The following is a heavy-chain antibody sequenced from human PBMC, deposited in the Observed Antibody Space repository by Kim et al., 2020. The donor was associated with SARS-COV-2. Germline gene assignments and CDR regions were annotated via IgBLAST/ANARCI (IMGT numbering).Heavy chain of an antibody. D-gene: IGHD3-10*02. CDR2: IYYSGST. V-gene: IGHV4-39*01. CDR1: GGSISSSSYY. J-gene: IGHJ3*02. Sequence: SETLSLTCSVSGGSISSSSYYWGWIRQPPGKGLEWIGSIYYSGSTYYNPSLKSRVTISVDMYKNQLSLKLSSVTAADTAVYYCARSVCSWAFDIWGQGTMVTVSS. CDR3: ARSVCSWAFDI.